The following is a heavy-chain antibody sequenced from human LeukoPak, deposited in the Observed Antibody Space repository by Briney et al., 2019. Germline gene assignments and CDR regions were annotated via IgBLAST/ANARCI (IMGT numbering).Heavy chain of an antibody. CDR1: GYSSTRYY. J-gene: IGHJ4*02. V-gene: IGHV1-46*01. CDR3: VFPRGGYSSSPFDY. D-gene: IGHD6-6*01. CDR2: ISPSGTST. Sequence: ASVKVSFKVSGYSSTRYYMHWVRQAPGQGLEWMGIISPSGTSTSYAQKFQGRVTMTRDTSTSTVYIALSSLRSEDTAVYYCVFPRGGYSSSPFDYWGQGTLVTVSS.